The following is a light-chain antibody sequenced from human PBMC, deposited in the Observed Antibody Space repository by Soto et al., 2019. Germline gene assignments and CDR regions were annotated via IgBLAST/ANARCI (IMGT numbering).Light chain of an antibody. CDR2: EVS. CDR3: SSYTTSSTLV. CDR1: NSDVGTYNY. V-gene: IGLV2-14*01. Sequence: QSALTQPASVSGSPGQSITISCTGTNSDVGTYNYVSWYQQHPGKAPNFVVYEVSDRPSGVSDRFSGSKSGNTASLTISGLQAEDEADYYCSSYTTSSTLVVGGGTKLTVL. J-gene: IGLJ2*01.